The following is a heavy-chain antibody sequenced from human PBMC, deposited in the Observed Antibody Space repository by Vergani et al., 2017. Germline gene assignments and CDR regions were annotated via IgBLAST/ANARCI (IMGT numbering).Heavy chain of an antibody. J-gene: IGHJ6*02. V-gene: IGHV3-23*04. CDR1: GFTFSSYG. CDR2: ISGSGGST. D-gene: IGHD2-21*02. CDR3: ARDSRLAYCGGDCWNYYYYGMDV. Sequence: EVQLVESGGGVVQPGRSLRLSCAASGFTFSSYGMHWVRQAPGKGLEWVSAISGSGGSTYYADSVKGRFTISRDNSKNTLYLQMNSLRAEDTAVYYCARDSRLAYCGGDCWNYYYYGMDVWGQGTTVTVSS.